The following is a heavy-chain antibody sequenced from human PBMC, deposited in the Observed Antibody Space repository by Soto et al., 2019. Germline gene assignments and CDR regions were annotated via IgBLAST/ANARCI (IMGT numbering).Heavy chain of an antibody. CDR3: ARSPDSSGYYPRWYYYGMDV. CDR2: IYHSGST. V-gene: IGHV4-4*02. J-gene: IGHJ6*02. Sequence: QVQLQESGPGLVKPSGTLSLTCAVSGGSISSSNWWSWVRQPPGKGLEWIGEIYHSGSTNYNPSLKSRVTISVDKSKNQCSLKLSSVTAAVTAVYYCARSPDSSGYYPRWYYYGMDVWGQGTTVTVSS. D-gene: IGHD3-22*01. CDR1: GGSISSSNW.